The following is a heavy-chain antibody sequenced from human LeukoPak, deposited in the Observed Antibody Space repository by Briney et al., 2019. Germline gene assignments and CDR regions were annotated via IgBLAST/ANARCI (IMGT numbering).Heavy chain of an antibody. CDR1: GGSFSGYY. J-gene: IGHJ4*02. V-gene: IGHV4-34*01. Sequence: SETLSLTCAVHGGSFSGYYWSWIRQPPGKGLEWIGEINHSGSTNYNPSLKSRVTISVDTSKNQFSLKLSSVTAADTAVYYCARGAAAAGTALGYWGQGTLVTVSS. CDR2: INHSGST. D-gene: IGHD6-13*01. CDR3: ARGAAAAGTALGY.